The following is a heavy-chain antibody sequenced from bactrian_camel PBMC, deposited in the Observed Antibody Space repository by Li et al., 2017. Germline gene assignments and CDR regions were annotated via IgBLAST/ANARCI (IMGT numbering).Heavy chain of an antibody. CDR3: VAAVDGDGCWVYESWYDY. V-gene: IGHV3S44*01. D-gene: IGHD1*01. Sequence: DVQLVESGGGSVQTGGSLRLSCKATVSRYCMGWFRQAPGKEREKVAHIGADGSASYSDSVKGRFTISRDNAKNTLYLQMNSLKPEDTGMYYCVAAVDGDGCWVYESWYDYWGQGTQVTVS. J-gene: IGHJ4*01. CDR2: IGADGSA. CDR1: VSRYC.